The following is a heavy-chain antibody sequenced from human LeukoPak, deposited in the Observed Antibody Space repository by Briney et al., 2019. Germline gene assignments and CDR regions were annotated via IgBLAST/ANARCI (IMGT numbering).Heavy chain of an antibody. CDR3: SKAPNGDYVGAFDM. Sequence: PGGSLTLSCTASGLTFSNYATTWVRQAPGKGLEWVSSITGSGRGTYYADSVKGRFSVSRDNSQNTVFLHMNSLRADDTALYYCSKAPNGDYVGAFDMWGPGTMVTVSS. CDR2: ITGSGRGT. CDR1: GLTFSNYA. V-gene: IGHV3-23*01. J-gene: IGHJ3*02. D-gene: IGHD4-17*01.